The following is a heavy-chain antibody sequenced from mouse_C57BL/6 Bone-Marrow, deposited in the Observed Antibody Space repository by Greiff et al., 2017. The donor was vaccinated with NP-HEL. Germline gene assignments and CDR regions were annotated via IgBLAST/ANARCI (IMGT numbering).Heavy chain of an antibody. D-gene: IGHD1-1*01. CDR2: INPNNGGT. CDR1: GYTFTDYN. J-gene: IGHJ4*01. V-gene: IGHV1-22*01. CDR3: ARDNYYGPYYAMDY. Sequence: EVQRVESGPELVKPGASVKMSCKASGYTFTDYNMHWVKQSHGKSLEWIGYINPNNGGTSYNQKFKGKATLTVNKSSSTAYMELRSLTSEDSAVYYCARDNYYGPYYAMDYWGQGTSVTVSS.